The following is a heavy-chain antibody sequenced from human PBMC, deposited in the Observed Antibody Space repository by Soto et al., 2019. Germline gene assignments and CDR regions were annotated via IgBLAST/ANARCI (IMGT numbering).Heavy chain of an antibody. J-gene: IGHJ6*02. CDR3: ARHSSPYCGGDCYSYYYYYGMDV. D-gene: IGHD2-21*02. Sequence: GESLKISCKGSGYSFTSYWISWVRQMPGKGLEWMGRIDPSDSYTNYSPSFQGHVTISADRSISTAYLQWGSLKASDTAMYYCARHSSPYCGGDCYSYYYYYGMDVWGQGTTVTVSS. V-gene: IGHV5-10-1*01. CDR2: IDPSDSYT. CDR1: GYSFTSYW.